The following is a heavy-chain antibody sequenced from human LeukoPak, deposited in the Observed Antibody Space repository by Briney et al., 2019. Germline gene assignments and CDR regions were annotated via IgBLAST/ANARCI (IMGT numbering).Heavy chain of an antibody. V-gene: IGHV4-34*01. D-gene: IGHD3-10*01. Sequence: SETLSLTCAVYGGSFSGYYWSWIRQPPGKGLEWIGEINHSGSTNYNPSLKSRVTISVDTSKNQFSLKLSSVTAADTAVYYCARSRRSASSHWGQGTLVTVSS. J-gene: IGHJ4*02. CDR2: INHSGST. CDR1: GGSFSGYY. CDR3: ARSRRSASSH.